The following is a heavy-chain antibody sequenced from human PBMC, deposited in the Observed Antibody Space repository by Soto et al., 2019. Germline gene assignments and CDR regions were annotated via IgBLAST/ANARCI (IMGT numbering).Heavy chain of an antibody. CDR1: GGSISSGGYS. Sequence: ASETLSLTCAVSGGSISSGGYSWSWIRQPPGKGLEWIGYIYHSGSTYYNPSLKSRVTISVDTSKNQFSLKLSSVTAADTAVYYCANSYRESVSHRGPGTLVTVSS. CDR2: IYHSGST. J-gene: IGHJ4*02. CDR3: ANSYRESVSH. V-gene: IGHV4-30-2*01. D-gene: IGHD2-2*01.